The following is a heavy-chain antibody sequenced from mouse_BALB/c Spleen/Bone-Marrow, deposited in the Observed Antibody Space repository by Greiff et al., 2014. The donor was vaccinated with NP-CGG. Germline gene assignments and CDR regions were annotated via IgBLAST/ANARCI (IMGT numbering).Heavy chain of an antibody. V-gene: IGHV14-3*02. J-gene: IGHJ3*01. CDR1: GFNIKDTY. D-gene: IGHD1-1*01. CDR3: AMYHYGSSLFAY. CDR2: IDPANGNT. Sequence: EVQLVESGAELVKPGASVKLSCTASGFNIKDTYMHWVKQRPEQGLEWIGRIDPANGNTKYDPKFQGKATITADTSSNTAYLQLSSLTSGDTAVYYCAMYHYGSSLFAYWGQGTLVTVSA.